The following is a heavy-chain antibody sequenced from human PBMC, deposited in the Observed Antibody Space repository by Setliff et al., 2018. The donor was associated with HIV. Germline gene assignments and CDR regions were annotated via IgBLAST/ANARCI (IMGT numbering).Heavy chain of an antibody. D-gene: IGHD3-22*01. CDR1: GYTFTSYY. V-gene: IGHV1-46*01. CDR3: ARDYFDSSAYHYGFGAFDI. Sequence: ASVKVSCKASGYTFTSYYLHWVRQAPGQGLEWMGMINPSGGSASYAQKFQGRFTMSRDTSTSTFYMELSSLRSEDTAVYYCARDYFDSSAYHYGFGAFDIWGQGTMVTVSS. CDR2: INPSGGSA. J-gene: IGHJ3*02.